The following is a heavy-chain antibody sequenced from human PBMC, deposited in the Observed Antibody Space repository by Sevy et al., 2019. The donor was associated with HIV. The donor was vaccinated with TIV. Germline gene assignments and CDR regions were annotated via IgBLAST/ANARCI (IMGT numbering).Heavy chain of an antibody. V-gene: IGHV3-23*01. CDR2: ITKTGGST. CDR3: ARDSISLAKDV. D-gene: IGHD2-21*01. J-gene: IGHJ4*02. CDR1: GFTFSSYA. Sequence: GGSLRLSCTASGFTFSSYAMTWVRQAPGKGLEWVSGITKTGGSTFYADSVTGRFTISRDNFNNTLFLQMDSLRDDDTAVYYCARDSISLAKDVWGQGTLVTVSS.